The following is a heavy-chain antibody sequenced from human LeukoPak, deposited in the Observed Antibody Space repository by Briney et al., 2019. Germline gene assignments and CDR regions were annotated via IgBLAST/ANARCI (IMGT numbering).Heavy chain of an antibody. CDR1: GFTFSSYS. Sequence: PGGSLRLSCAASGFTFSSYSMNWVRQAPGKGPEWVSYISSSSSTIYYADSVKGRFTISRDNAKNSLYLQMNSLRAEDTAVYYCATAVAGGYYGMDVWGQGTTVTVSS. V-gene: IGHV3-48*01. J-gene: IGHJ6*02. D-gene: IGHD6-19*01. CDR2: ISSSSSTI. CDR3: ATAVAGGYYGMDV.